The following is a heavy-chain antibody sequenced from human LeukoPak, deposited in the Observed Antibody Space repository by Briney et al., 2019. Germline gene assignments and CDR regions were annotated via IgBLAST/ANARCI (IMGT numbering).Heavy chain of an antibody. J-gene: IGHJ3*02. D-gene: IGHD1-26*01. V-gene: IGHV1-46*01. CDR1: GYTFTSYY. CDR3: ARREIVEDAFDI. Sequence: ASVKVSCKASGYTFTSYYMHWVRQAPGQGLEWMGIINPSGGSTSYAQKFQSRVTMTRDTSTSTVYMELSSLRSEDTAVYYCARREIVEDAFDIWGQGTMVTVSS. CDR2: INPSGGST.